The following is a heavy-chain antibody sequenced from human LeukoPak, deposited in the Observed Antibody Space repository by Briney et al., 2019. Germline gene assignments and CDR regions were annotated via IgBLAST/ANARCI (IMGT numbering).Heavy chain of an antibody. D-gene: IGHD5-18*01. CDR1: GFSFSTYN. CDR2: ISSSSNAR. Sequence: GGSLRLSRAASGFSFSTYNLNWVRQAPGKGLEWVSYISSSSNARYYADSVQGRFTLSRDNAKNSLYLQMNSLRDEDTAVYYCASLQLWSLGYWGQGTLVTVSS. J-gene: IGHJ4*02. CDR3: ASLQLWSLGY. V-gene: IGHV3-48*02.